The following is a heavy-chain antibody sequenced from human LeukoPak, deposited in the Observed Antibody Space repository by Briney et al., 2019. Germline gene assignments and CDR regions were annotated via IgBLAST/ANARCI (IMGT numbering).Heavy chain of an antibody. J-gene: IGHJ4*02. CDR2: INHSGST. CDR1: GGSFSGYY. V-gene: IGHV4-34*01. CDR3: ARGRPVDY. Sequence: SETLSLTWAVYGGSFSGYYWSWIRQPPVKGLEWIGEINHSGSTNYNPSLKSRVTISVDTSKNQFSLKLSSVTAADTAVYYCARGRPVDYWGQGTLVTVSS.